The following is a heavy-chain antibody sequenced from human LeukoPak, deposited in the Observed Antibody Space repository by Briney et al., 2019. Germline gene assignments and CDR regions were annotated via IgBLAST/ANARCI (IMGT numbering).Heavy chain of an antibody. CDR1: GGSFSGYY. CDR3: ARGDSSGWSDY. CDR2: INHSGST. Sequence: SETLSLTCAVYGGSFSGYYWSWIRQPPGKGLEWIGEINHSGSTNYNPSLKSRVTIPVDTSKNQFSLKLSSVTAADTAVYYCARGDSSGWSDYWGQGTLVTVSS. J-gene: IGHJ4*02. V-gene: IGHV4-34*01. D-gene: IGHD6-19*01.